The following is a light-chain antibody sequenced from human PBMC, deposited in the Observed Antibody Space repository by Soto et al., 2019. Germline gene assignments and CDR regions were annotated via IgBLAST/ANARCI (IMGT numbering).Light chain of an antibody. J-gene: IGLJ1*01. CDR2: GNS. Sequence: QSVLTQPPSVSGAPGQRVTISCTGSSSNIGARYDVHWYQQLPGTAPKLLISGNSNRPSGVPDRFSGSKSGTAASLAITGLQAEDEADYYCQTYDSSLSGYVFGRGTKVTVL. CDR1: SSNIGARYD. V-gene: IGLV1-40*01. CDR3: QTYDSSLSGYV.